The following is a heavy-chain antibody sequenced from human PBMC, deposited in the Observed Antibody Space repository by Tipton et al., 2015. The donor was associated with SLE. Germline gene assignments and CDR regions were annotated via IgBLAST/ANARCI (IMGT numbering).Heavy chain of an antibody. CDR1: GFTFSSYS. J-gene: IGHJ6*03. Sequence: SLRLSCAASGFTFSSYSMNWVRQAPGKGLEWVSSFSSSSSYIYYADSVKGRFTISRDNAKNSLYLQMNSLRAEDTAVYYCARDAIRQQLVRGGYYYYYMDVWGKGTTVTVSS. D-gene: IGHD6-13*01. CDR2: FSSSSSYI. CDR3: ARDAIRQQLVRGGYYYYYMDV. V-gene: IGHV3-21*01.